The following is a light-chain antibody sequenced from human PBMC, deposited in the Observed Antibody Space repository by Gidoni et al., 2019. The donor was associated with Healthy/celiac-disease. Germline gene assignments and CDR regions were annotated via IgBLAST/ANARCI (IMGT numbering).Light chain of an antibody. Sequence: DIQLTQSPSFLSASVGDRVTITCWASQGISSYLAWYQQKPGKAPKLLIYAASTLQSGVPSRFSGSGSGTEFTLTISSLQPEDFATYYCQQLNSYPITFXQXTRLXIK. J-gene: IGKJ5*01. CDR3: QQLNSYPIT. CDR2: AAS. CDR1: QGISSY. V-gene: IGKV1-9*01.